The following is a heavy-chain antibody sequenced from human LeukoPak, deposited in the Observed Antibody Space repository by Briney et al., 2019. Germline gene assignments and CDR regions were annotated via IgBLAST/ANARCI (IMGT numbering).Heavy chain of an antibody. D-gene: IGHD2-21*01. CDR3: ARDYSYSSNDY. V-gene: IGHV3-48*04. CDR2: ISSSSSTI. Sequence: GGSLTLSCAAPGFTFSSYTMSWVRQAPGKGLEWVSYISSSSSTIYYADSVKGRFTISRDNAKNSLYLQMNSLRAEDTAVYYCARDYSYSSNDYWGQGTLVTVSS. CDR1: GFTFSSYT. J-gene: IGHJ4*02.